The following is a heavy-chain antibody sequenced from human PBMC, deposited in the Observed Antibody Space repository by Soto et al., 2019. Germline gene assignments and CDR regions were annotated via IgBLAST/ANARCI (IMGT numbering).Heavy chain of an antibody. CDR1: GGSINNYY. V-gene: IGHV4-59*01. Sequence: QVQLQESGPGLVKSSETLSLTCTVSGGSINNYYWTWIRQPPGKGLEWIGYVYYPGSTSYNPSLKSRVTRSLDTSMNQSSRILKSVSAADKSMYFCARYSARKKSYDSNPGWFDPWGQGTLVAVSS. CDR2: VYYPGST. D-gene: IGHD3-22*01. CDR3: ARYSARKKSYDSNPGWFDP. J-gene: IGHJ5*02.